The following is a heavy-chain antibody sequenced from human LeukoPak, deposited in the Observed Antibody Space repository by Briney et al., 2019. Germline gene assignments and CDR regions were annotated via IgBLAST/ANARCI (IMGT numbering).Heavy chain of an antibody. CDR3: ARVPYCSGGSCQRYYYYGMDV. CDR1: GGTFSSYA. J-gene: IGHJ6*02. D-gene: IGHD2-15*01. CDR2: IIPILDMP. V-gene: IGHV1-69*04. Sequence: ASVKVSCKAPGGTFSSYAISWVRQAPGQGLEWMGRIIPILDMPNYAQKFQGRVTITADKSTSTVYMELRSLRSDDTAVCYCARVPYCSGGSCQRYYYYGMDVWGQGTTVTVSS.